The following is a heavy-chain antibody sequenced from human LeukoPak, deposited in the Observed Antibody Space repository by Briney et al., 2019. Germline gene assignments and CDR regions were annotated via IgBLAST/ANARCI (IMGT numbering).Heavy chain of an antibody. CDR3: AKDKFGSGSYSREGMDV. CDR1: GFTFDDNA. Sequence: GGSLRLSCAASGFTFDDNAMHWVRHAPGEGLECVSLISGDGGTIYYADSVKGRFTISRDKNEKSLYMQMHSLRDEDVDLYYCAKDKFGSGSYSREGMDVWGQGTMVTVSS. CDR2: ISGDGGTI. D-gene: IGHD3-10*01. J-gene: IGHJ6*02. V-gene: IGHV3-43*02.